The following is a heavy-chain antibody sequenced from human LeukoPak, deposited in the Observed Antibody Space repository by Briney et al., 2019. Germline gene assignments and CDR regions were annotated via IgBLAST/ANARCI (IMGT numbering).Heavy chain of an antibody. CDR1: GYTFTSYG. V-gene: IGHV1-18*01. CDR2: ISAYNGNT. D-gene: IGHD2-2*01. J-gene: IGHJ3*02. CDR3: AAVRGDVLPTVPRDAFDI. Sequence: ASVKVSCKASGYTFTSYGISWVRQAPGQGLEWMGWISAYNGNTNYAQKLQGRVTMTTDTSTSTAYMELSSLRSEDTAVYYCAAVRGDVLPTVPRDAFDIWGQGTMVTVSS.